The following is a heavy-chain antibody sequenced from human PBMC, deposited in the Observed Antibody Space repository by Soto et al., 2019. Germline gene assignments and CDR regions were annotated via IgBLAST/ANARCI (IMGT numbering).Heavy chain of an antibody. Sequence: GGSLRLSCAASGFIFSNAWINWVRQAPGKGLEWVGRIKSKADGGTTDFAAPVKGRFAISRDDSKNMMYMEMSSLRTEDTAVYYCTSDTFGPRDSWGQGTLVTVSS. CDR2: IKSKADGGTT. CDR1: GFIFSNAW. CDR3: TSDTFGPRDS. J-gene: IGHJ4*02. V-gene: IGHV3-15*07. D-gene: IGHD3-10*01.